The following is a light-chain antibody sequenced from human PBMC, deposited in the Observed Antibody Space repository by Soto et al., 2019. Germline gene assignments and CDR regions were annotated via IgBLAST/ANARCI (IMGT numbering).Light chain of an antibody. V-gene: IGLV2-14*01. CDR2: DVS. Sequence: QSALTQPASVCGSPGQSITISCTGTSSDVGGYNYVSWYQQHPGKAPKLMIYDVSNRPSGVSNRFSGSKSGNTASLTISGLQAEDEADYTSSSLYVFGTGTKLTVL. J-gene: IGLJ1*01. CDR1: SSDVGGYNY. CDR3: SSLYV.